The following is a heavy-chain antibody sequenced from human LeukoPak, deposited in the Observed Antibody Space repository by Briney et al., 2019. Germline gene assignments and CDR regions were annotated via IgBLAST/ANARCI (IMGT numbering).Heavy chain of an antibody. Sequence: GGSLRLSCAASRFIFSNYYMSWIRPRPGEGLEWIAHIGTDGSIESYADYAKGRFTITRDNARNSLFMQMSSLRVEDTAVYFYARAGKYSGYKVFDTWGQATLVTVAS. V-gene: IGHV3-11*01. CDR3: ARAGKYSGYKVFDT. D-gene: IGHD5-12*01. J-gene: IGHJ5*02. CDR1: RFIFSNYY. CDR2: IGTDGSIE.